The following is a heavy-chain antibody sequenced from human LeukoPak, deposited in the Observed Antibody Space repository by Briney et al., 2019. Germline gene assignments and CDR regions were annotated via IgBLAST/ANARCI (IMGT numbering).Heavy chain of an antibody. CDR1: GGSISSYY. CDR3: ASSSWYLRRYFDL. J-gene: IGHJ2*01. D-gene: IGHD6-13*01. V-gene: IGHV4-59*01. CDR2: IYYSGST. Sequence: PSETLSLTCTVPGGSISSYYWSWIRQPPGKGLEWIGYIYYSGSTNYNPSLKSRVTISVDTYKNQFSLKLSSVTAADTAVYYCASSSWYLRRYFDLWGRGTLVTVSS.